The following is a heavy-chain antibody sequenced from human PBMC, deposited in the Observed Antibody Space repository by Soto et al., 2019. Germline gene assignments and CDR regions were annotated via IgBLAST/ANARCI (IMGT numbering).Heavy chain of an antibody. D-gene: IGHD3-9*01. J-gene: IGHJ4*02. CDR1: GFTFSSYA. Sequence: GCLRLSCAASGFTFSSYAMSWVRQAPGKGLEWVSSISNIGGQTYYADSVKGRFTISRDMSKKTVHLRMNNLRADDTGVYFCAKEMWGWGYDIFGVDISFDHWGQGTQVTVSS. CDR2: ISNIGGQT. V-gene: IGHV3-23*01. CDR3: AKEMWGWGYDIFGVDISFDH.